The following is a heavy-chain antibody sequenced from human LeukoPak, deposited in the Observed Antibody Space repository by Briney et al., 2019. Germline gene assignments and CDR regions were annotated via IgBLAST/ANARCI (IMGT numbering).Heavy chain of an antibody. D-gene: IGHD4-17*01. CDR2: ISGSGGST. Sequence: SAISGSGGSTYYADSVKGRFTISRDNSKNTLYLQMNSLRAEDTAVYYCQMTTVTTTPFDYWGQGTLVTVSS. CDR3: QMTTVTTTPFDY. V-gene: IGHV3-23*01. J-gene: IGHJ4*02.